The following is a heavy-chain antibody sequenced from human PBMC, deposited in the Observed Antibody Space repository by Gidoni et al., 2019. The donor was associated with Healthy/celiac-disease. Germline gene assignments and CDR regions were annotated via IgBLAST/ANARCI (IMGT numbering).Heavy chain of an antibody. CDR2: ISWNSGSI. CDR3: AKDLSYDSISGAFDI. CDR1: GFTFDDYA. D-gene: IGHD3-22*01. V-gene: IGHV3-9*01. J-gene: IGHJ3*02. Sequence: EVQLVESGGGLVQPGRSLRLSCAASGFTFDDYAMHWVRQAPGKGLEWVSGISWNSGSIGYADSVKGRFTISRDNAKNSLYLQMNSLRAEDTALYYCAKDLSYDSISGAFDIWGQGTMVTVSS.